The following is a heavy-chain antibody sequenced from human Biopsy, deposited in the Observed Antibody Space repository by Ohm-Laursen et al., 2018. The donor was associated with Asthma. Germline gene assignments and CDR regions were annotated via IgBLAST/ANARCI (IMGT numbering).Heavy chain of an antibody. CDR2: INWNGGST. D-gene: IGHD6-19*01. Sequence: SLRLSCAASGFTFDDYGMSWVRQAPGKGLDWVSGINWNGGSTGYADSVKGRFTISRDNAKNSLYLHMNSLRAEDTALYHCGRDMGGFGSGWFPVEFWGQGTLVTVSS. CDR1: GFTFDDYG. J-gene: IGHJ4*02. V-gene: IGHV3-20*01. CDR3: GRDMGGFGSGWFPVEF.